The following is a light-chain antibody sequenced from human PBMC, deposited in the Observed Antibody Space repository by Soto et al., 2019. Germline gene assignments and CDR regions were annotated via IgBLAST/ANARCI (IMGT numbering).Light chain of an antibody. CDR2: DAS. CDR3: QQYKSFPYT. J-gene: IGKJ2*01. V-gene: IGKV1-5*01. CDR1: QSINSR. Sequence: DIQMTQSPSTLSASVGDRVTITCRASQSINSRLAWYQQKPGKAPNLLMYDASSLESGVPSTFSGSGSGTEFTLTISSLQPDDFATDYCQQYKSFPYTFGQGTKLEIK.